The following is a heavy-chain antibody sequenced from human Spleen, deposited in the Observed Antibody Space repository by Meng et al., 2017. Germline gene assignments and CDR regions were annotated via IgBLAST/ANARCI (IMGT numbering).Heavy chain of an antibody. Sequence: SETLSPTCAVYAGSFSGYYWSWIRPPPGKGLEWIGRIYTSGSTNYNPSLKSRVTISVDTSKNQFSLKLSSVTAADTAVYYCARDTGRAATRYFDYWGQGTLVTVSS. D-gene: IGHD2-15*01. CDR2: IYTSGST. V-gene: IGHV4-59*10. J-gene: IGHJ4*02. CDR1: AGSFSGYY. CDR3: ARDTGRAATRYFDY.